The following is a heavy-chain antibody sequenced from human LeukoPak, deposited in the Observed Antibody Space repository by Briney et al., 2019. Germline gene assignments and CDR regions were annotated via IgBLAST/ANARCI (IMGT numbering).Heavy chain of an antibody. CDR1: GFTFSSCA. Sequence: GGSLRLSCAASGFTFSSCAMHWVRQAPGKGLEWVAVISYDGSNKYYADSVKGRFTISRDNSKNTLYLQMNSLRAEDTAVYYCAREGGDGYNLRGAFDIWGQGTMVTVSS. CDR2: ISYDGSNK. CDR3: AREGGDGYNLRGAFDI. V-gene: IGHV3-30-3*01. D-gene: IGHD5-24*01. J-gene: IGHJ3*02.